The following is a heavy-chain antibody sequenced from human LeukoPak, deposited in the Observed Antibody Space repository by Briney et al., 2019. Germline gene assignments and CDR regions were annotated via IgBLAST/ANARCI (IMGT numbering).Heavy chain of an antibody. Sequence: SVKVSCKASGFTFTSSAMQWVRQARGQRLEWIGWIVVGSGNTNYAQKFQERVTITRDMSTSTAYMELSSLRSEDTAVYYCAASRIRGDKTTEDYWGQGTLVTVSS. CDR1: GFTFTSSA. J-gene: IGHJ4*02. V-gene: IGHV1-58*02. CDR3: AASRIRGDKTTEDY. D-gene: IGHD3-10*01. CDR2: IVVGSGNT.